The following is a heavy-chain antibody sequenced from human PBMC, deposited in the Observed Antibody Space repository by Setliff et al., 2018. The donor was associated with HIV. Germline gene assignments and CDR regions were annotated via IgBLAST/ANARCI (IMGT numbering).Heavy chain of an antibody. CDR2: INWNGGSI. V-gene: IGHV3-9*01. CDR1: GFTFDDYA. Sequence: LRLSCVASGFTFDDYAMHWVRQAPGKGLEWVSGINWNGGSIGYADSVKGRFTMSRDNGKNSVYLQMNSLRPEDTALYYCAKDVGYYYYMDVWGEGTTVTV. J-gene: IGHJ6*03. CDR3: AKDVGYYYYMDV.